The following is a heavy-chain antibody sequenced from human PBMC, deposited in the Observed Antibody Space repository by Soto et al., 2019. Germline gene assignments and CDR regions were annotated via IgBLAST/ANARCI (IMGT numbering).Heavy chain of an antibody. J-gene: IGHJ4*02. CDR2: IYYSGNT. Sequence: QLQLQESGPGLVKPSETLSLTCTVSGGSISSSSYYWGWIRQPPGKGLEWIGGIYYSGNTYYTPSLKSRVTISIDTAKNQFSLQLGSVTAADTAVYYCAREGGRYCTGGSCQVDYWGQGTLVTVSS. D-gene: IGHD2-15*01. V-gene: IGHV4-39*02. CDR1: GGSISSSSYY. CDR3: AREGGRYCTGGSCQVDY.